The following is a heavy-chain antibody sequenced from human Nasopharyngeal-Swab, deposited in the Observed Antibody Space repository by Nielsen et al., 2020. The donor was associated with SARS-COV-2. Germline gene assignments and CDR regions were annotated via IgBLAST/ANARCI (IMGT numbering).Heavy chain of an antibody. D-gene: IGHD6-13*01. V-gene: IGHV3-73*01. CDR3: TKTPAYGSSWWDAFDV. Sequence: GESLKISCVASGFSFSDSGIHWVRQGFGKGLEWVGRIRTKPNSYETTYAASVKGRFTISRDDSKNTAYLQMDSLKTDDTAIYYCTKTPAYGSSWWDAFDVWGQGTMVTVSS. CDR1: GFSFSDSG. J-gene: IGHJ3*01. CDR2: IRTKPNSYET.